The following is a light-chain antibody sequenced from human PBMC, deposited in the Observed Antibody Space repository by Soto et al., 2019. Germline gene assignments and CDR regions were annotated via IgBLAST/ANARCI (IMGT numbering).Light chain of an antibody. CDR2: EVT. J-gene: IGLJ3*02. CDR3: SSFVAGNNYWV. CDR1: SSDVGGYDY. Sequence: QSALTQPPSASGSPGRSVTISCTGTSSDVGGYDYVSWFQQHPGKAPKLIIYEVTKRPSGVPDRFSASKSGNTASLTVSGLPAEDEADYYCSSFVAGNNYWVFGGGTKVTVL. V-gene: IGLV2-8*01.